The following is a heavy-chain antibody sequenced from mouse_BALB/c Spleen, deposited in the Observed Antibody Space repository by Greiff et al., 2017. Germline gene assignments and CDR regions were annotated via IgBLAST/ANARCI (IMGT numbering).Heavy chain of an antibody. Sequence: QVQLKESGAELVRPGSSVKISCKASGYAFSSYWMNWVKQRPGQGLEWIGQIYPGDGDTNYNGKFKGKATLTADKSSSTAYMQLSSLTSEDSAVYFCARSYYGSDYAMDYWGQGTSVTVAS. CDR2: IYPGDGDT. D-gene: IGHD1-1*01. V-gene: IGHV1-80*01. CDR1: GYAFSSYW. J-gene: IGHJ4*01. CDR3: ARSYYGSDYAMDY.